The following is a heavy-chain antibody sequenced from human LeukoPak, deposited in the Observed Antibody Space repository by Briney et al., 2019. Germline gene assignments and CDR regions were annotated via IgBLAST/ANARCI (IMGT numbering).Heavy chain of an antibody. D-gene: IGHD3-10*01. CDR2: IYTSGST. Sequence: SETLSLTCTVSGGSISSGSYYWSWIRQPAGKGLEWIGRIYTSGSTNYNPSLKSRVTISVDTSKNEFSLKLSSVTAADTALYYCASSLWGSGTLLSWGQGTLVTVSS. V-gene: IGHV4-61*02. CDR1: GGSISSGSYY. J-gene: IGHJ4*02. CDR3: ASSLWGSGTLLS.